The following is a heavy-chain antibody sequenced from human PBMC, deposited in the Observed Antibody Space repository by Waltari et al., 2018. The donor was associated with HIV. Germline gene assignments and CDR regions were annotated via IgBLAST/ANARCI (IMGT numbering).Heavy chain of an antibody. CDR2: ISNDGSNK. J-gene: IGHJ4*02. V-gene: IGHV3-30*18. D-gene: IGHD6-13*01. CDR3: AKDLMGIGYLFDH. Sequence: QVQLVETGGGVVQPGWSLRPSCSASAFTFRLYGTHWVRQAPGKGLEWVAVISNDGSNKYYGDSVKGRFTISRDNSKNTLSLQMNSLRAEDTAVYYCAKDLMGIGYLFDHWGQGTQVTVSS. CDR1: AFTFRLYG.